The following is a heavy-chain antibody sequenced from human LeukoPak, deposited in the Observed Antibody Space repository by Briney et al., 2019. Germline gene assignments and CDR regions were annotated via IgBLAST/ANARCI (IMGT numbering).Heavy chain of an antibody. CDR1: GFTVSSNY. D-gene: IGHD2-15*01. CDR3: AAEYCSGGSCYTGHSGHDY. V-gene: IGHV3-53*05. J-gene: IGHJ4*02. Sequence: AGGSLRLSCAASGFTVSSNYMSWVRQAPGKGLEWVSVIYSGGSTYYADSVKGRFTISRDNSKNTLYLQMNSLRAEDTAIYYCAAEYCSGGSCYTGHSGHDYWGQGTLVTVSS. CDR2: IYSGGST.